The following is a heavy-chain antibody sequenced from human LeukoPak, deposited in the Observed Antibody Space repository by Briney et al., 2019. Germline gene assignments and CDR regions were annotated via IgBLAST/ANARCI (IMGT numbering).Heavy chain of an antibody. V-gene: IGHV3-21*01. CDR1: RFTFSSYS. D-gene: IGHD6-13*01. CDR3: ARVRGSGSSWYEYYYYYYGMDV. Sequence: GGSLRLSCAASRFTFSSYSMNWVRQAPGKGLEWVSSISSSSSYIYYADSVKGRFTISRDNAKNSLYLQMNSLRAEDTAVYYCARVRGSGSSWYEYYYYYYGMDVWGQGTTVTVSS. J-gene: IGHJ6*02. CDR2: ISSSSSYI.